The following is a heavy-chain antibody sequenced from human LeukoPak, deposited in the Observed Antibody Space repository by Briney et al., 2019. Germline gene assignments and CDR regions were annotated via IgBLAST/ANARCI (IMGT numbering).Heavy chain of an antibody. CDR1: GFTFSSYW. D-gene: IGHD3-10*01. CDR3: ARDILAYGSGSYLDY. CDR2: IKQDGSEK. V-gene: IGHV3-7*01. J-gene: IGHJ4*02. Sequence: GGSLRLSCAASGFTFSSYWMSWARQAPGKGLEWVANIKQDGSEKYYVDSVKGRFTISRDNAKNSLYLQMNSLRAEDTAVCYCARDILAYGSGSYLDYWGQGTLVTVSS.